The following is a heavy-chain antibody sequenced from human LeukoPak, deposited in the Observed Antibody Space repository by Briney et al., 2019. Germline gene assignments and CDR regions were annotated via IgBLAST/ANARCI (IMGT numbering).Heavy chain of an antibody. CDR3: ARVGDCSSTSCYGGFDY. J-gene: IGHJ4*02. V-gene: IGHV1-18*01. D-gene: IGHD2-2*01. CDR1: GYTFTSYG. Sequence: GASVKVSCKASGYTFTSYGISWVRQAPGQGLEWMGWISAYNGNTNYAQKLQGRVTMTTDTSTSTAYMELRSLRSDDTAVYYCARVGDCSSTSCYGGFDYWDQGTLVTVSS. CDR2: ISAYNGNT.